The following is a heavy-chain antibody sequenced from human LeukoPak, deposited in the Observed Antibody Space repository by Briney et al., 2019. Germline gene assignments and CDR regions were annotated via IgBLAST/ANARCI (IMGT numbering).Heavy chain of an antibody. CDR2: IYASGSS. D-gene: IGHD5-24*01. CDR1: GGSISSGNYY. Sequence: SQTLSLTCTVSGGSISSGNYYWSWIRQPAGKGLEWIGRIYASGSSNYNPSLKSRVTISVDTSKNQFSLKLSSVTAADTAVYYCARDWGDGPNYGMDVWGQGTTVTVSS. V-gene: IGHV4-61*02. CDR3: ARDWGDGPNYGMDV. J-gene: IGHJ6*02.